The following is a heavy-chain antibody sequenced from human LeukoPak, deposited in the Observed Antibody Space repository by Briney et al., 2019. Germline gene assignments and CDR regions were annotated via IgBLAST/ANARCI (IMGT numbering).Heavy chain of an antibody. D-gene: IGHD6-13*01. J-gene: IGHJ6*03. CDR1: GGSFSSSSYY. CDR3: ARALGSSRLYYYYMDV. Sequence: SETLSLTCTVSGGSFSSSSYYWGWIRQPPGKGLEWIGSIYYSGSTYYNPSLKSRVTISVDTSKNQFSLKLSSVTAADTAVYYCARALGSSRLYYYYMDVWGKGSTVTVSS. V-gene: IGHV4-39*07. CDR2: IYYSGST.